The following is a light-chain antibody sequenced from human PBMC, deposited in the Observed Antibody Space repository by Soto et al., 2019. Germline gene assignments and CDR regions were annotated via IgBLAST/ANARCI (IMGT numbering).Light chain of an antibody. CDR2: DAS. CDR3: QQYNNYPRT. V-gene: IGKV1-8*01. Sequence: AILITQSPSSLSASPGDRVTITCRASQGISSYLAWYQHKPGKAPRFLIYDASSLESGVPSRFSGSGSGTEFTLTISNLQPDDFATYFCQQYNNYPRTFGQGTKVDI. CDR1: QGISSY. J-gene: IGKJ1*01.